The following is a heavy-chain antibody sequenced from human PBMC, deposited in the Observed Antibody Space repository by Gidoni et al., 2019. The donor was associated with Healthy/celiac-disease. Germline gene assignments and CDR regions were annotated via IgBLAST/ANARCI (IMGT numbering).Heavy chain of an antibody. CDR1: GYTFTSYG. D-gene: IGHD6-19*01. J-gene: IGHJ4*02. CDR3: ARVGYSSGWYRSDY. V-gene: IGHV1-18*01. CDR2: ISAYNGNT. Sequence: QVQLVQSGSEVKTPGASVKVSSQASGYTFTSYGISWVRQAPGQGPEWMGWISAYNGNTNYAQKLQGRVTMTTDTSTSTAYMELRSLRSDDTAVYYCARVGYSSGWYRSDYWGQGTLVTVSS.